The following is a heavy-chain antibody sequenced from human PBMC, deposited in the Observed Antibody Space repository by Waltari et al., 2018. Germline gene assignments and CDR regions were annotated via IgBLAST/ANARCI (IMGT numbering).Heavy chain of an antibody. V-gene: IGHV3-9*01. D-gene: IGHD1-1*01. CDR1: GFTFEDYA. CDR3: AKVEATTRACDI. Sequence: EVQLVESGGGMVQPGRSLRLSCAASGFTFEDYAMHWVRQAPGEGLEWVSGISWKSGSICDEDSVKGLFTISRDNAKNSRYLQINRLRAEDTVWYYCAKVEATTRACDIWGQGTMVTVSS. J-gene: IGHJ3*02. CDR2: ISWKSGSI.